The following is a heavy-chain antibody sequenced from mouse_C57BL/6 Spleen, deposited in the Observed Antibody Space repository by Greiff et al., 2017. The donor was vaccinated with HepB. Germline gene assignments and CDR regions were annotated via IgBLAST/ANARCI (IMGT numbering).Heavy chain of an antibody. CDR1: GFTFSSYG. V-gene: IGHV5-6*02. Sequence: DVMLVESGGDLVKPGGSLKLSCAASGFTFSSYGMSWVRQTPDKRLEWVATISSGGSYTYYPDSVKGRFTISRDNAKNTLYLQMSSLKSEDTAMYYCARHGGRPIYFDYWGQGTTLTVSS. J-gene: IGHJ2*01. CDR3: ARHGGRPIYFDY. CDR2: ISSGGSYT.